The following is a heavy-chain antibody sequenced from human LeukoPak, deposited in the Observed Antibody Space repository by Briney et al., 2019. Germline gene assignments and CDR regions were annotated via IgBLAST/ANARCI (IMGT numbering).Heavy chain of an antibody. V-gene: IGHV3-30-3*01. J-gene: IGHJ4*02. CDR3: ARDSSDY. Sequence: PGGSLRLSCAVSGFTFSRYAMHWVRQAPGKGLEWVAVISYDGSKKADSVKGRFTISRDNSKNTLYLQMTSLRAEDTAVYYCARDSSDYWGQGTLATVSS. CDR1: GFTFSRYA. CDR2: ISYDGSKK.